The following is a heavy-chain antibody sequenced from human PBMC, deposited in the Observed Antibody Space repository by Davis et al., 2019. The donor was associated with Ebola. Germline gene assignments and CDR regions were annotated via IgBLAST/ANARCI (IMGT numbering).Heavy chain of an antibody. CDR2: ISTDGTTT. Sequence: GESLKISCAASGFTFSSYCIHSVRLAPRQGPVWVSRISTDGTTTTYADPVKGRFTIPRDNAKNPLYLQMNSLIAEDTAVYYCARAPHCGGGVCNGFHYYGMDVWGQGTTVTVSS. V-gene: IGHV3-74*01. CDR3: ARAPHCGGGVCNGFHYYGMDV. D-gene: IGHD2-8*02. CDR1: GFTFSSYC. J-gene: IGHJ6*02.